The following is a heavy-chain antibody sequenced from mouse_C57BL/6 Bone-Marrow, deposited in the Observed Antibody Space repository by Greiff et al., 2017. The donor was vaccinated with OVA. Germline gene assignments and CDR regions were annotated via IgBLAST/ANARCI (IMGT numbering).Heavy chain of an antibody. D-gene: IGHD2-4*01. J-gene: IGHJ4*01. V-gene: IGHV3-6*01. Sequence: EVKLVESGPGLVKPSQSLSLTCSVTGYSITSGYYWNWIRQFPGNKLEWMGYISYDGSNNYNPSLKNRISITRDTSKNQFFLKLNSVTTEDTATYYCARERLRRARDYWGQGTSVTVSS. CDR3: ARERLRRARDY. CDR1: GYSITSGYY. CDR2: ISYDGSN.